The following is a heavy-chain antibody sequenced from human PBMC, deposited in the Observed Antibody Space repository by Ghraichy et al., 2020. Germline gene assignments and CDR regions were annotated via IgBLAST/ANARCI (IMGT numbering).Heavy chain of an antibody. D-gene: IGHD1-7*01. CDR2: IYYSGST. J-gene: IGHJ2*01. V-gene: IGHV4-59*01. CDR3: ARGSLATGTTSRGYWYFDL. Sequence: SETLSLTCTVSGGSISSYYWSWIRQPPGKGLEWIGYIYYSGSTNYNPSLKSRVTISVDTSKNQFSLKLSSVTAADTAVYYCARGSLATGTTSRGYWYFDLWGRGTLVTVSS. CDR1: GGSISSYY.